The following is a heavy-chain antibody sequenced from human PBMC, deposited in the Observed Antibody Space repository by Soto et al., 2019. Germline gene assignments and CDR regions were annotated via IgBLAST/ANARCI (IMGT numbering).Heavy chain of an antibody. D-gene: IGHD3-9*01. CDR2: IYTSGST. V-gene: IGHV4-4*07. CDR3: ARCRRGIILTGYYMGAFDI. Sequence: SETLSLTCTVSGGSISSYYWSWIRQPAGKGLEWIGRIYTSGSTNYNPSLKSRVTMSVDTSKNQFSLKLSSVTAEDTAVYYCARCRRGIILTGYYMGAFDIWGQGTMVTV. CDR1: GGSISSYY. J-gene: IGHJ3*02.